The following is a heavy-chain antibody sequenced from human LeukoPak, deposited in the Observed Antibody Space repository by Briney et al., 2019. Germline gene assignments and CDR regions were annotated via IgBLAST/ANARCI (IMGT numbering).Heavy chain of an antibody. CDR3: ARAKPKNMVRGLIMRRESRYYFDY. CDR2: IYSGGST. V-gene: IGHV3-53*01. Sequence: GGSLRLSCAASGFTVSSNYMSWVRQAPGKGMEWVSVIYSGGSTYYADSVKGRFTISRDNSKSTLYIQMNSLRAEDTAVYYCARAKPKNMVRGLIMRRESRYYFDYWGQGTLVTVSS. J-gene: IGHJ4*02. CDR1: GFTVSSNY. D-gene: IGHD3-10*01.